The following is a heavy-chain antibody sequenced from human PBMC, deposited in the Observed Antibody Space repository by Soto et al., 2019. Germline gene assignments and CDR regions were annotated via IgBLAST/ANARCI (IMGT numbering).Heavy chain of an antibody. Sequence: GGSLRLSCAASGFTFGGSAMHWVRQASGKGLEWVGHIRSKTNSYATAYAESVKGRFTISRDDSMNTAYLQRNSLKTEETAVYFCTRQTDAVQWLVVPTDYNFDYWGQGTLVTVSS. CDR3: TRQTDAVQWLVVPTDYNFDY. J-gene: IGHJ4*02. CDR2: IRSKTNSYAT. V-gene: IGHV3-73*01. D-gene: IGHD6-19*01. CDR1: GFTFGGSA.